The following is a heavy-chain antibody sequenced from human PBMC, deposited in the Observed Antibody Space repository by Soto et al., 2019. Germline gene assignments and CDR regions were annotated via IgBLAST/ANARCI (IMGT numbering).Heavy chain of an antibody. CDR3: ATSKVGYSFGSPFDF. CDR2: TIPSFNRP. J-gene: IGHJ4*02. D-gene: IGHD5-18*01. V-gene: IGHV1-69*13. CDR1: GGTFSSFV. Sequence: SVKVSCKASGGTFSSFVISWVRQAPGQGPEWMGGTIPSFNRPNYAQKFQGRVTITADESTTTSYMELSSLRSGDTAVYYCATSKVGYSFGSPFDFWGQGTLVTVSS.